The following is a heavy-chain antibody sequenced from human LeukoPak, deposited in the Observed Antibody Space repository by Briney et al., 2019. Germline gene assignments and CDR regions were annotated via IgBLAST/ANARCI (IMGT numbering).Heavy chain of an antibody. CDR2: IYYSGST. Sequence: PSETLSLTCTVSGGSISSSSYYWGWIRQPPGKGLEWIGSIYYSGSTYYNPSLKSRVTISVDTSKNQFSLKPSSVTAADTAVYSCARHDNGDTNGDWFDPWGEGTLVTVSS. V-gene: IGHV4-39*01. CDR3: ARHDNGDTNGDWFDP. J-gene: IGHJ5*02. D-gene: IGHD4-17*01. CDR1: GGSISSSSYY.